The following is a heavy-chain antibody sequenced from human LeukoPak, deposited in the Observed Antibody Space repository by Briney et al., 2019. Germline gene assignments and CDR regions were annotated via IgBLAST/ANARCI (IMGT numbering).Heavy chain of an antibody. Sequence: GGSLRLSCAASGFTFSNAWMSWVRQAPGKGLEWVGRVKSKTDGGTTDYAAPVKGRFTISRDDSKNTLYLQMNSLKTEDTAVYHCTTDHLYDSSGYYRGFDYWGQGTLVTVSS. D-gene: IGHD3-22*01. CDR1: GFTFSNAW. CDR2: VKSKTDGGTT. CDR3: TTDHLYDSSGYYRGFDY. J-gene: IGHJ4*02. V-gene: IGHV3-15*01.